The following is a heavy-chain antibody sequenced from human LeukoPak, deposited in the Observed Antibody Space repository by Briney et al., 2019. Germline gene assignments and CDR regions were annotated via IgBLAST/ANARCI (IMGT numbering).Heavy chain of an antibody. CDR1: GYNFTDYW. V-gene: IGHV5-51*01. CDR3: ATTVTPDHYYDTDV. Sequence: KLGESLKISCKASGYNFTDYWIGWVRQMPGKDLGWMGIIYPGDSDTRYSPSFQGQVTISADKSISIAYLQWSSLKASDTATYYCATTVTPDHYYDTDVWGQGTTVTVSS. CDR2: IYPGDSDT. D-gene: IGHD4-17*01. J-gene: IGHJ6*02.